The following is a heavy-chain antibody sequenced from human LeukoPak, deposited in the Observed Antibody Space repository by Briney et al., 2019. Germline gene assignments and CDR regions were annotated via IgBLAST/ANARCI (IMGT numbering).Heavy chain of an antibody. D-gene: IGHD4-17*01. CDR2: INQDESEK. V-gene: IGHV3-7*01. J-gene: IGHJ4*02. CDR3: GRGMRDYYGLDY. Sequence: GGSLRLSCAASGFTFSSYWMSWVRQAPGKGLEWVANINQDESEKNYVDSVKGRFTISRDNAKNTLYLHMNSLTVEDTAVYYCGRGMRDYYGLDYWGQGILVTVSS. CDR1: GFTFSSYW.